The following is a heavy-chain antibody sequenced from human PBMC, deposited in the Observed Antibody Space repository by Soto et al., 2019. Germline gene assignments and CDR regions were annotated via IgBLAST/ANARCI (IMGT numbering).Heavy chain of an antibody. V-gene: IGHV1-69*06. CDR2: IIPIFGTA. CDR3: ARDLSGIAAAGTFDY. J-gene: IGHJ4*02. Sequence: SGKFAFRASGGTFSGYSISWVGQAPGQGLEWMGGIIPIFGTANYAQKFQGRVTITADKSTSTAYMELSSLRSEDTAVYYCARDLSGIAAAGTFDYWGQGTLVTVS. D-gene: IGHD6-13*01. CDR1: GGTFSGYS.